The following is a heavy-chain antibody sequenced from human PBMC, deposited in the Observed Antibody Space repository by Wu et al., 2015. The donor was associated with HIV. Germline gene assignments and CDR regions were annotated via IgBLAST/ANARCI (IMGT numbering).Heavy chain of an antibody. CDR2: FIPTFGAT. V-gene: IGHV1-69*12. Sequence: QVQLVQSGAEVKKPGSSVKVSCKASGGTFSRSAISWVRQAPGQGLEWMGGFIPTFGATNYAQKFQGRITITADGSTSTAYMELSSLRSEDTAVYYCARDYYDSTGYYKYWGQGTLVTVSS. CDR1: GGTFSRSA. J-gene: IGHJ4*02. CDR3: ARDYYDSTGYYKY. D-gene: IGHD3-22*01.